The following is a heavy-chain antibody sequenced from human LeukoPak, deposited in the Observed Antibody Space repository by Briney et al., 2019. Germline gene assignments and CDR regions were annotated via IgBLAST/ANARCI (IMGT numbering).Heavy chain of an antibody. CDR2: ICYSGST. Sequence: SQTLSLTCTVSGGSISSGDYYWSWIRQPPGKGLEWIGYICYSGSTYYNPSLKSRVTISVDTSKNQFSLKLSSVTAADTAVYYCARASDLNAFDIWGQGTMVTVSS. CDR3: ARASDLNAFDI. J-gene: IGHJ3*02. V-gene: IGHV4-30-4*01. CDR1: GGSISSGDYY.